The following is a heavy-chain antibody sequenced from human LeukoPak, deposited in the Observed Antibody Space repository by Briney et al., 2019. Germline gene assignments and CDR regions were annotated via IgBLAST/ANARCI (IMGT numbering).Heavy chain of an antibody. CDR3: ARDRWGDNHAFDI. CDR2: ISAYNGNT. D-gene: IGHD2-21*02. J-gene: IGHJ3*02. V-gene: IGHV1-18*01. CDR1: GYTLTSYG. Sequence: ASVKVSCKASGYTLTSYGITWVRQAPGQGLEWMGWISAYNGNTNYAQKVQGRVTMTTDTSTSTAYMDLRSLGSDDTAVYYCARDRWGDNHAFDIWGQGTMVTVSS.